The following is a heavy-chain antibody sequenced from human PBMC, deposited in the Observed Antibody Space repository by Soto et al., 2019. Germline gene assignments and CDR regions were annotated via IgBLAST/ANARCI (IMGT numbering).Heavy chain of an antibody. V-gene: IGHV3-30*18. D-gene: IGHD2-2*01. CDR1: GFTFSSYG. J-gene: IGHJ4*02. Sequence: QVQLVESGGGVVQPGRSLRLSCAASGFTFSSYGMHWVRQAPGKGLEWVAVISYDGSNKYYADSVKGRFTISRDNSKNPLYLQMNSLRAEDTAVYYCAKDETEGYCSSTSCEPFDYWGQGTLVTVSS. CDR2: ISYDGSNK. CDR3: AKDETEGYCSSTSCEPFDY.